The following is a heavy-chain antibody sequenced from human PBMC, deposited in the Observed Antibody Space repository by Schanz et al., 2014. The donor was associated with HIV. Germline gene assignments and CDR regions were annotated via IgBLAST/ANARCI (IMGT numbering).Heavy chain of an antibody. D-gene: IGHD3-10*01. CDR2: IYHSGST. J-gene: IGHJ2*01. CDR3: ARVIGGSGSYWPFDY. V-gene: IGHV4-31*02. CDR1: GYSISRGGYY. Sequence: QLQLQESGPGLVKPSQTLSLTCSVSGYSISRGGYYWSWIRQHPGKGLEWIGYIYHSGSTYYNPSLKTRVTISLDTSKNQFFLKLSSVTAADTAVYYCARVIGGSGSYWPFDYWGRGTPVTVSS.